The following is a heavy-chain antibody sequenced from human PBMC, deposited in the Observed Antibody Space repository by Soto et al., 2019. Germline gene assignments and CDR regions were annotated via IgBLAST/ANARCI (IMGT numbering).Heavy chain of an antibody. Sequence: SVKVSCKASGYTFTSYGISWVRQAPGQGLEWMGGIIPIFGTANYAQKFQGRVTITADESTSTAYMELSSLRSEDTAVYYCARAFPPTYYYDSSGSRVFDYWGQRTLVTVSS. CDR1: GYTFTSYG. V-gene: IGHV1-69*13. J-gene: IGHJ4*02. CDR3: ARAFPPTYYYDSSGSRVFDY. CDR2: IIPIFGTA. D-gene: IGHD3-22*01.